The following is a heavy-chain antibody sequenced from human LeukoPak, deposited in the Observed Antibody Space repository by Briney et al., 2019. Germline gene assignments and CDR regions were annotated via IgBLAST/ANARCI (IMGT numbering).Heavy chain of an antibody. CDR3: ASSQQPSNWFDP. J-gene: IGHJ5*02. Sequence: PGGSLRLSCAASGFTFSSYAMSWVRQAPGEGLEWVSTISGSNGRTYYADSVKGRFTISKDNSKNTLYLQMNSLRVEDTAVYYCASSQQPSNWFDPWGQGTLVTVSS. CDR2: ISGSNGRT. V-gene: IGHV3-23*01. CDR1: GFTFSSYA. D-gene: IGHD6-13*01.